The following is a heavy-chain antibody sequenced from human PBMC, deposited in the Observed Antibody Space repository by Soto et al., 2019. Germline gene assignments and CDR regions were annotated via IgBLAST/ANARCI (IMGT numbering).Heavy chain of an antibody. V-gene: IGHV1-18*01. D-gene: IGHD3-16*02. J-gene: IGHJ3*02. CDR2: ISAYNGST. Sequence: GASVKVSCKASGYTFTSYGISWVRQAPGQGLEWMGWISAYNGSTNYAQKLQGRVTMTTDTSTSTAYMELRSLRSDDTAVYYCASPGYDYIWGSYRHTAATRHAFDIWGQGTMVTVSS. CDR3: ASPGYDYIWGSYRHTAATRHAFDI. CDR1: GYTFTSYG.